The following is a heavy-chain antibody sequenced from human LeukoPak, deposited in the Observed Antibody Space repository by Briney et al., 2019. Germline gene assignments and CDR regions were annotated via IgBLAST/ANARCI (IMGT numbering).Heavy chain of an antibody. V-gene: IGHV3-21*01. CDR2: ISSSSSYI. CDR1: GFTFSSYS. D-gene: IGHD6-19*01. CDR3: ARGGYSSGWPPPADY. Sequence: PGGSLRLSCAASGFTFSSYSMNWVRQAPGKGLEWVSSISSSSSYIYYADSVKGRFTISRDNAKNSLYLQMNSLRDEDTAVYYCARGGYSSGWPPPADYWGQGTLVTVSS. J-gene: IGHJ4*02.